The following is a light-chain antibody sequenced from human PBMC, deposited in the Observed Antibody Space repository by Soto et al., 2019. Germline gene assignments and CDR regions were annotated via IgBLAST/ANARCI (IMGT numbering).Light chain of an antibody. CDR1: QSVSSSY. Sequence: EIVLTQSPGTLSLSPGERATLSCRASQSVSSSYLAWYQQKPGQAPRILIYGASSRATGIPDRFSGSRSGIDFSVTISRLEPEDFAVYYCQQRGNWLFGPGTTVDIK. CDR3: QQRGNWL. V-gene: IGKV3D-20*02. J-gene: IGKJ3*01. CDR2: GAS.